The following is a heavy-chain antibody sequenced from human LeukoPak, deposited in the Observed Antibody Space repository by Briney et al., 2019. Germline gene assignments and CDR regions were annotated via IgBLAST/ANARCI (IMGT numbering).Heavy chain of an antibody. CDR2: IYTSGST. CDR1: GGAISSYY. V-gene: IGHV4-4*07. Sequence: SETLSLTCTVSGGAISSYYWSWIRQPAGKGLEWIGRIYTSGSTNYNPSLKSRGTMSVDTYKNQFSLKLSSVTAADTAVYYCARDMRAYGATYYYYMDVWGKGTTVTISS. CDR3: ARDMRAYGATYYYYMDV. D-gene: IGHD4-17*01. J-gene: IGHJ6*03.